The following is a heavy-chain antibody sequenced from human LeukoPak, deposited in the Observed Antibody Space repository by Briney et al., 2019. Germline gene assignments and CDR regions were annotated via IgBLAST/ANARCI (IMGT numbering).Heavy chain of an antibody. CDR2: ISGTSGST. V-gene: IGHV3-23*01. Sequence: PGGSLRLSCAASGFSIKDYWMNWVRQAPGKGLEWVAGISGTSGSTHYADSVKGRFTISRDNSKNTVYLQMRNLRVEHTAVYYCAKVVAGNIDYYFDYWGQGILVAVSS. D-gene: IGHD2/OR15-2a*01. CDR1: GFSIKDYW. CDR3: AKVVAGNIDYYFDY. J-gene: IGHJ4*02.